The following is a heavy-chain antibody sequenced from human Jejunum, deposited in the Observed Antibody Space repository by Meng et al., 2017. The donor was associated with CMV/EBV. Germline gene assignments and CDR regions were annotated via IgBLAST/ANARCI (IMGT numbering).Heavy chain of an antibody. CDR3: ARGLRGYLLAFDP. CDR1: SDSINSYY. Sequence: VSSDSINSYYWNWTRQPPGKGLEWIGYVSDIGRTNYNASLRSRVTMSLDTSNKHFFLKLSSVTAADTAVYYCARGLRGYLLAFDPWGQGSLVTVSS. D-gene: IGHD3-10*01. V-gene: IGHV4-59*13. CDR2: VSDIGRT. J-gene: IGHJ5*02.